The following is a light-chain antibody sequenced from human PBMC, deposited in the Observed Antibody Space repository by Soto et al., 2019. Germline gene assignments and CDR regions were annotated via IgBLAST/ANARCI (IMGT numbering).Light chain of an antibody. CDR2: WAS. CDR3: QQYFIAPFS. V-gene: IGKV4-1*01. Sequence: DIVMTESPDSLAVSLGERATINCKSSQSVLYSSINNNYLAWYQQKPGQPPRLLIYWASGRESGVPDRFSGSGSGTDFTLTIISLQAEDVAVYYCQQYFIAPFSFGPGTKVDIK. CDR1: QSVLYSSINNNY. J-gene: IGKJ3*01.